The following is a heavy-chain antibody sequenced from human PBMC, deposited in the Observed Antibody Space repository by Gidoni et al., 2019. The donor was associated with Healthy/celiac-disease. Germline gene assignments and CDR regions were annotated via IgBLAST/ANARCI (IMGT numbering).Heavy chain of an antibody. CDR2: ISGSSNAI. CDR3: VSESSSWYIGYFDY. Sequence: EVQLVESGGGLIQPGGSRRLSCAASGFTFSNCGMNWVRQAPGKGLEWISYISGSSNAIYYADSVKGRFTISRDNAKNSLYLQMNSLRDDDTAVYYCVSESSSWYIGYFDYWGQGTLVTVSS. V-gene: IGHV3-48*02. J-gene: IGHJ4*02. CDR1: GFTFSNCG. D-gene: IGHD6-13*01.